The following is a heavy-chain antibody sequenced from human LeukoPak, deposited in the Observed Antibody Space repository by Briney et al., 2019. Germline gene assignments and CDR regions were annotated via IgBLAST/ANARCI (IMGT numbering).Heavy chain of an antibody. CDR3: AKDRYYDSSGYYYPPTTFDY. Sequence: GGSLRLSCAASGFTFSSYAMSWVRQAPGKGLEWVSAISGSGGSTYYADSVKGRFTISRDNSKNTLYPQMNSLRAEDTAVYYCAKDRYYDSSGYYYPPTTFDYWGQGTLITVSS. CDR1: GFTFSSYA. CDR2: ISGSGGST. J-gene: IGHJ4*02. V-gene: IGHV3-23*01. D-gene: IGHD3-22*01.